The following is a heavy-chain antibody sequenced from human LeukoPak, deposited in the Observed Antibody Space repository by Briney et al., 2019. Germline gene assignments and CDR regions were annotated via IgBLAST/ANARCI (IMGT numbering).Heavy chain of an antibody. Sequence: NPSETLSLTCAVQGGSFSGYYWSWIRQPPGKGLEWIGEINHSGSTNYNPSLKSRVTISVDTSKNQFSLKLSSVTAADTAVYYCARYGSSVGLDYWGQGTLVTVSS. J-gene: IGHJ4*02. CDR3: ARYGSSVGLDY. V-gene: IGHV4-34*01. CDR2: INHSGST. D-gene: IGHD6-6*01. CDR1: GGSFSGYY.